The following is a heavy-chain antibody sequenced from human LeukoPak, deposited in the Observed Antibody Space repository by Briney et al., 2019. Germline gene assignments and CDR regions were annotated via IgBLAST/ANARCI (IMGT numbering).Heavy chain of an antibody. CDR2: IRYDGSNK. V-gene: IGHV3-30*02. CDR3: AARGYSYGYGDYYGMDV. Sequence: GGSLRLSCAASGFTFSSYSMHWVRQAPGKGLEWVAFIRYDGSNKYYAESVKGRFTISRDNSKNTLYLQMNSLRAEDTAVYYCAARGYSYGYGDYYGMDVWGQGTTVTVSS. J-gene: IGHJ6*02. D-gene: IGHD5-18*01. CDR1: GFTFSSYS.